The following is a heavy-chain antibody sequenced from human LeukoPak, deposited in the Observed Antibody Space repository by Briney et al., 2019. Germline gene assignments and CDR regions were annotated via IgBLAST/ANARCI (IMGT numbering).Heavy chain of an antibody. CDR1: GRTFSSYA. V-gene: IGHV1-69*04. J-gene: IGHJ4*02. CDR3: ASTTHSSSWYLDY. D-gene: IGHD6-13*01. Sequence: GASVKVSCKASGRTFSSYAISWVRQAPGQGLEWMGRIIPILGTTTSAQKLQGRVTITADKSTSTAYMELSSLRSEETAVYYCASTTHSSSWYLDYWGQGTLVTVSS. CDR2: IIPILGTT.